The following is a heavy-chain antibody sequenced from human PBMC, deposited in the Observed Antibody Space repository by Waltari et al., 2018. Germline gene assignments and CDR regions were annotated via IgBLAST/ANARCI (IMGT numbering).Heavy chain of an antibody. D-gene: IGHD3-10*01. CDR3: ARFYGSGSYFES. CDR1: GLKASTSF. CDR2: IYSGGRG. Sequence: EVRLVETGGGLIQPGGSVRLSCAASGLKASTSFLSWVRQAPGKGLDGSSYIYSGGRGYSIDSVKGRFTISRDNSKNTLYLQMNRLTADDTAVYYCARFYGSGSYFESWGQGALVTVSS. J-gene: IGHJ4*02. V-gene: IGHV3-53*02.